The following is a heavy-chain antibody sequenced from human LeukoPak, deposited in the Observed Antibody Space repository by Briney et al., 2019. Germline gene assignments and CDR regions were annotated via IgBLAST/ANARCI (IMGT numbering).Heavy chain of an antibody. D-gene: IGHD3-3*01. CDR2: INPNSGGT. J-gene: IGHJ4*02. CDR1: GYTFTGYY. Sequence: ASVKVSCKASGYTFTGYYMHWVRQAPGQGLEWMGLINPNSGGTNYAQKFQGRVTMTRDTSISTAYMELSRLRSDDTAVYYCARDLYYDFWSAASSGYFDYWGQGTLVTVSS. CDR3: ARDLYYDFWSAASSGYFDY. V-gene: IGHV1-2*02.